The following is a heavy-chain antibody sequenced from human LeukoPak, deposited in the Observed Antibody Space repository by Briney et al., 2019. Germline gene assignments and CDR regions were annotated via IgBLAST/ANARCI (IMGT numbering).Heavy chain of an antibody. V-gene: IGHV3-7*01. CDR2: IKQDGGEK. D-gene: IGHD5-24*01. J-gene: IGHJ3*02. CDR3: ERDSVDGYFDAFHI. Sequence: PGGSLRLSCAASGFTFSSYWMSWVRQAPGKGLECGSNIKQDGGEKYYVDSVKGRFTISRDNAENSLYLQMNSLRAEDAAVYYCERDSVDGYFDAFHIWGRGTRVTVSS. CDR1: GFTFSSYW.